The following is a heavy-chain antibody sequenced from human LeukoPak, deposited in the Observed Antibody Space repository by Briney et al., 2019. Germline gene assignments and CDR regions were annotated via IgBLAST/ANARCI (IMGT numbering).Heavy chain of an antibody. CDR2: ISSDGNHK. Sequence: GGSLRLSCAASGFTFSTYAMHWVRQAPGKGLEWGAAISSDGNHKHFADSVRGRFTISRDNSKNTLFLQMNSLRPDDTAVYYCARDRLPPPGVYCFDPWGQGTLVTVSS. CDR1: GFTFSTYA. CDR3: ARDRLPPPGVYCFDP. J-gene: IGHJ5*02. D-gene: IGHD5-12*01. V-gene: IGHV3-30-3*01.